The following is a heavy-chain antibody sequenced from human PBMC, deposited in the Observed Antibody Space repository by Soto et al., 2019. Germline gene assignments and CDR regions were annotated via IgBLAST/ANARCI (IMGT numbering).Heavy chain of an antibody. V-gene: IGHV3-30*18. J-gene: IGHJ4*02. Sequence: QVQLVESGGGVVQPGRSLRLSCADSGFTFSSHGMHWVRQAPGKGLEWVAVISYDGSNKYYADSVKGRFTISRDNSKNTLYLQMNTLRAEDTAVYYCAKGRLSGYYYAAVFDYWGQGTLVTVSS. D-gene: IGHD3-3*01. CDR3: AKGRLSGYYYAAVFDY. CDR1: GFTFSSHG. CDR2: ISYDGSNK.